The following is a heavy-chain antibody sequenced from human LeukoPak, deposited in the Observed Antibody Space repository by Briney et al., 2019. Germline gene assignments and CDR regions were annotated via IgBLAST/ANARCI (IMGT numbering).Heavy chain of an antibody. CDR3: ARRWGNIVGVTYEY. CDR1: GSSITSVSHY. V-gene: IGHV4-39*01. Sequence: SETLSLTCTISGSSITSVSHYWGWHRQPPGKGLEWFGDIYYTGSTYYSPSLRSRVTMSVHTSENQFSLRLNSVTAVDTAVYYCARRWGNIVGVTYEYWGQGTLVTVSS. CDR2: IYYTGST. D-gene: IGHD3-16*01. J-gene: IGHJ4*02.